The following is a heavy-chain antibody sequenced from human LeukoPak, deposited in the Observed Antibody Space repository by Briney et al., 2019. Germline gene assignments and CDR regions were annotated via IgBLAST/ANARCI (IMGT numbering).Heavy chain of an antibody. CDR2: ISWNSGSI. J-gene: IGHJ4*02. CDR1: GFTFDDYA. D-gene: IGHD2-15*01. CDR3: ARVKRDCSGGSCYSYDY. V-gene: IGHV3-9*01. Sequence: GGSLRLSCAASGFTFDDYAVHWVRQAPGKGLEWVSGISWNSGSIGYADSVKGRFTISRDNAKNSLYLQMNSLRAEDTAVYYCARVKRDCSGGSCYSYDYWGQGTLVTVSS.